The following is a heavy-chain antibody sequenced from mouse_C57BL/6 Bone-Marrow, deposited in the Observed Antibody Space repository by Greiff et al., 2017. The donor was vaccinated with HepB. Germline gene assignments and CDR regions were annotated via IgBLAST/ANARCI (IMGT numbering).Heavy chain of an antibody. V-gene: IGHV5-4*01. CDR3: AREELGRFAY. D-gene: IGHD4-1*01. CDR2: ISDGGSYT. CDR1: GFTFSSYA. J-gene: IGHJ3*01. Sequence: EVNVVESGGGLVKPGGSLKLSCAASGFTFSSYAMSWVRQTPEKRLEWVATISDGGSYTYYPDNVKGRFTISRDNAKNNLYLQMSHLKSEDTAMYYCAREELGRFAYWGQGTLVTVSA.